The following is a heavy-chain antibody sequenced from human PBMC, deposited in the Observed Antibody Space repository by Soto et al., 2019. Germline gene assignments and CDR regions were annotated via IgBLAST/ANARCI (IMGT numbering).Heavy chain of an antibody. Sequence: LSLTCAVFGGSISSGDYSWSWIRQTPGKGLEWIGYIYHSGSTYSNPSLKSRVTISVDTSKNQFSLKLSSVTAADTAVYYCAGPLYCSSTSCYLDYWGQGTLVTVSS. CDR2: IYHSGST. CDR3: AGPLYCSSTSCYLDY. D-gene: IGHD2-2*01. CDR1: GGSISSGDYS. J-gene: IGHJ4*02. V-gene: IGHV4-30-2*01.